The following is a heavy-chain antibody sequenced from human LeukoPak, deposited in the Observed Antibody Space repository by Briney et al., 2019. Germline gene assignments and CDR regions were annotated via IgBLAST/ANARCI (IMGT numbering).Heavy chain of an antibody. V-gene: IGHV1-58*02. CDR1: GFTFTSSA. Sequence: ASVKVSCKASGFTFTSSAMQWVRQARGQRLEWIGWIVVGSGNTNYAQKFQERVTITRDMSTSTAYMELSSLRSEGTAVYYCAAAVYCSGGSCYDFDYWGQGTLVTVSS. D-gene: IGHD2-15*01. CDR2: IVVGSGNT. CDR3: AAAVYCSGGSCYDFDY. J-gene: IGHJ4*02.